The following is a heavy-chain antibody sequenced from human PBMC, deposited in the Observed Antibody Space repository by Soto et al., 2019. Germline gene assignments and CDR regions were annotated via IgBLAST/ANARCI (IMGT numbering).Heavy chain of an antibody. Sequence: QVQLVESGGGVVQPGRSLRLSCAASGFTFSSYAMHWVRQAPGKGLEWVAVISYDGSNKYYADSVKGRFTISRDNSKNTLYLRMNSLRAEDTAVYYCARAMILTGYYSPAGFDYYYYGMDVWGQGTTVTVSS. J-gene: IGHJ6*02. CDR2: ISYDGSNK. D-gene: IGHD3-9*01. V-gene: IGHV3-30-3*01. CDR1: GFTFSSYA. CDR3: ARAMILTGYYSPAGFDYYYYGMDV.